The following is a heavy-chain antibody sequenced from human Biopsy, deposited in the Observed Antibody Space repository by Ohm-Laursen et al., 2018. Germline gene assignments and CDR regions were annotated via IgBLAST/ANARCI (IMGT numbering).Heavy chain of an antibody. V-gene: IGHV3-33*01. CDR3: ARPTDARAGGAPFDI. D-gene: IGHD3-10*02. CDR2: LWYDGTNK. J-gene: IGHJ3*02. CDR1: GFSFSSYG. Sequence: SLRLSCSASGFSFSSYGMHWVRQAPGKGLEWVAVLWYDGTNKYYADSVKGRFTISRDNSKNTLYLQMNSLRAEDTAMYYCARPTDARAGGAPFDIWGQGTMVTVSS.